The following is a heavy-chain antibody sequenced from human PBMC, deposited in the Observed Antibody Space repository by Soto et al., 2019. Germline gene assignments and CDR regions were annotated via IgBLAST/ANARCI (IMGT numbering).Heavy chain of an antibody. J-gene: IGHJ6*02. CDR2: IYSGGST. CDR3: AREPLRVYGMDV. CDR1: GFTVSSNY. Sequence: VQLVESGGGLVQPGGSLRLSCAASGFTVSSNYMSWVRQAPGKGLEWVSVIYSGGSTYYADSVKGRFTISRDNSKNTLYLQMNSLRAEDTAVYYCAREPLRVYGMDVWGQGTTVTVSS. V-gene: IGHV3-66*01.